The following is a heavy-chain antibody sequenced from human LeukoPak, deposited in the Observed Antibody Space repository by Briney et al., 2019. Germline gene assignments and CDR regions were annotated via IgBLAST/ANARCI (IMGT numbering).Heavy chain of an antibody. CDR1: GGSISSSSYY. Sequence: SETLSLTCTVSGGSISSSSYYWGWIRQPPGKGLEWIGSIYYSGSTYYNPSLKSRVTISVDTSKNQFSLKLSSVTAADTAVYYCARPSSSGSYFYWGQGTLVTVSS. D-gene: IGHD3-10*01. J-gene: IGHJ4*02. CDR2: IYYSGST. V-gene: IGHV4-39*01. CDR3: ARPSSSGSYFY.